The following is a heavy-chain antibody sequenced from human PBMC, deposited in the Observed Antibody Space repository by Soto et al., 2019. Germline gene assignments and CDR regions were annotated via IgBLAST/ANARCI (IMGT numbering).Heavy chain of an antibody. CDR3: AGDGPGVEGYYGMDV. Sequence: QVQLVQSGAEVKKPGASVKVSCKASGYTFTTYSMHWVRQAPGQRPEWMAWTNAGNGNTKYSQKFQGRLTITRDTSGSTADMEPSRLISEDTAGYYCAGDGPGVEGYYGMDVWGQGTTVTVSS. CDR1: GYTFTTYS. J-gene: IGHJ6*02. D-gene: IGHD3-22*01. CDR2: TNAGNGNT. V-gene: IGHV1-3*01.